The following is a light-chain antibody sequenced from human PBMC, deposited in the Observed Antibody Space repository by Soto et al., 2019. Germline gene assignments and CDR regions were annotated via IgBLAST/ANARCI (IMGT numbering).Light chain of an antibody. V-gene: IGLV1-40*01. CDR2: GNN. CDR3: QSYDSSLSVVV. J-gene: IGLJ2*01. Sequence: QSVLTQPPSVSGAPGQRPTISCTGSTSNIGAGYDVHWYQQFPGTAPKLLIYGNNNRPSGVPDRFSGSKSGTSASLAITGLQTEDEADYYCQSYDSSLSVVVFGGGTKVTVL. CDR1: TSNIGAGYD.